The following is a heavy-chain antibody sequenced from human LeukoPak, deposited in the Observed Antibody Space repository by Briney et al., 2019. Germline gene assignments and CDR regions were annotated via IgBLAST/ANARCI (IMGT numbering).Heavy chain of an antibody. CDR3: ARDSDLEYYYGSGSYYYVPNWFDP. CDR1: GYTFTSYG. Sequence: ASVKVSCKAPGYTFTSYGISWVRQAPGQGLEWMGWISAYNGNTNYAQRLQGRVTMTTDTSTSTAYMELRSLRSDDTAVYYCARDSDLEYYYGSGSYYYVPNWFDPWGQGTLVTVSS. J-gene: IGHJ5*02. D-gene: IGHD3-10*01. CDR2: ISAYNGNT. V-gene: IGHV1-18*01.